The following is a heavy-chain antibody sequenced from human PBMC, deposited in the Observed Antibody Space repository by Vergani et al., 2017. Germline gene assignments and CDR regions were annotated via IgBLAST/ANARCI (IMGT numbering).Heavy chain of an antibody. CDR1: GFTFSSYA. Sequence: TASGFTFSSYAMSWVRQAPGKGVEWVSAISGSGGSTYYADSVKGRFTISRDNSKNTLYLQMNSLRAEDTAVYYCARGVGATRGIDYWGQGTLVTVSS. CDR2: ISGSGGST. CDR3: ARGVGATRGIDY. V-gene: IGHV3-23*01. D-gene: IGHD1-26*01. J-gene: IGHJ4*02.